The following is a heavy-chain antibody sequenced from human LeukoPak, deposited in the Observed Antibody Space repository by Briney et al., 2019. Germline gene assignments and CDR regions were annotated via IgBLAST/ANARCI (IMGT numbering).Heavy chain of an antibody. D-gene: IGHD3-3*01. CDR1: GFTMKNFG. V-gene: IGHV3-33*01. CDR2: IWYDGSQR. J-gene: IGHJ4*02. Sequence: GGSLRLSCAVSGFTMKNFGMHWVRQAPGKRLEWVAVIWYDGSQRHYMDSVKGRFAISRENSMNTLSLEMNGLRVEDTAVYYCVRGADMNYNFENSFYFDSWGQGALVIVSS. CDR3: VRGADMNYNFENSFYFDS.